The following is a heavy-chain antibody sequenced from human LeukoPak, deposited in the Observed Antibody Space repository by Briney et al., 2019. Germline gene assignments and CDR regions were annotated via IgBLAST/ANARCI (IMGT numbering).Heavy chain of an antibody. D-gene: IGHD6-6*01. V-gene: IGHV6-1*01. CDR3: ARLYRGQRIAARGFDP. CDR1: GDSVSSNSAA. J-gene: IGHJ5*02. CDR2: TYYRSKWYN. Sequence: SQTLSLTCAISGDSVSSNSAARNWIRQSPSRGLEWLGRTYYRSKWYNDYAVSVKSRITINPDTSKNQFSLQLNSVTPEDTAVYYCARLYRGQRIAARGFDPWGQGTLVTVSS.